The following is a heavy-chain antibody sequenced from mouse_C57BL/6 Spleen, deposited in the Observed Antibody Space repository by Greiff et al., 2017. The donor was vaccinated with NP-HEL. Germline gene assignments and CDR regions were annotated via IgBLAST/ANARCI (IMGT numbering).Heavy chain of an antibody. CDR2: IDPETGGT. D-gene: IGHD2-3*01. J-gene: IGHJ2*01. V-gene: IGHV1-15*01. CDR1: GYTFTDYE. CDR3: TRWGDGYN. Sequence: LVESGAELVRPGASVTLSCKASGYTFTDYEMHWVKQTPVHGLEWIGAIDPETGGTAYNQKFKGKAILTADKSSSTAYMELRSLTSEDSAVYYCTRWGDGYNWGQGTTLTVSS.